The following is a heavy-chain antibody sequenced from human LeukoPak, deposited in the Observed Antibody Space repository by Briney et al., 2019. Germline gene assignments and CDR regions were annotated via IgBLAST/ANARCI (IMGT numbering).Heavy chain of an antibody. V-gene: IGHV4-30-4*08. Sequence: SETLSLTCTVSGGSISSGDYYGSWIRQPPGKGLEWIGYIYYSGSTYYNPSLKSRVTISVDTSKNQFSLKLSSVTAADTAVYYCARADEREPASVPWFDPWGQRTLVTVSS. CDR3: ARADEREPASVPWFDP. J-gene: IGHJ5*02. CDR1: GGSISSGDYY. D-gene: IGHD1-14*01. CDR2: IYYSGST.